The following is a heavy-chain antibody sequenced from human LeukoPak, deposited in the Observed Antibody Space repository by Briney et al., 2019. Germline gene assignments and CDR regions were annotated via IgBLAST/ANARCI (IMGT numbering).Heavy chain of an antibody. J-gene: IGHJ3*02. D-gene: IGHD2-2*01. V-gene: IGHV1-46*01. CDR1: GYTFTGYY. Sequence: GASVKVSCKASGYTFTGYYMHWVRQAPGQGLEWMGIINPSGGSTSYAQKFQGRVTMTRDTSTSTVYMELSSLRSEDTAVYYCARVRIVVVPAAPDSDDAFDIWGQGTMVTVSS. CDR2: INPSGGST. CDR3: ARVRIVVVPAAPDSDDAFDI.